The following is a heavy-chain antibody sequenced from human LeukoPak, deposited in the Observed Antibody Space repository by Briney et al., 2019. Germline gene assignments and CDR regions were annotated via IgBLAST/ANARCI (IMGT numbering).Heavy chain of an antibody. Sequence: GGSLRLSCAASGFTFSSYLMSWVRQAPGKGLEWVANINQDGSEKYYVDSVKRRITISRDNVKNSMYLQMNSLRAEDTAVYYCARNTIAAADWGQGTLVTVSS. CDR1: GFTFSSYL. J-gene: IGHJ4*02. CDR2: INQDGSEK. CDR3: ARNTIAAAD. V-gene: IGHV3-7*01. D-gene: IGHD6-13*01.